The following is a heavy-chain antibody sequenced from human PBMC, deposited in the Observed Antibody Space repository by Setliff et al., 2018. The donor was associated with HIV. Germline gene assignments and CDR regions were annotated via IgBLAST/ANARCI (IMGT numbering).Heavy chain of an antibody. J-gene: IGHJ4*02. CDR1: GAPISDYY. CDR2: VYYTGST. Sequence: SETLSLTCTVSGAPISDYYWSWVRQPPGKGLEWIGYVYYTGSTSVNPSLNSRVSMSVDTSKKRFSLRLTSVTAADTAVYYCARADYESGAYYFDSWGQGTLVTVSS. D-gene: IGHD3-22*01. V-gene: IGHV4-59*01. CDR3: ARADYESGAYYFDS.